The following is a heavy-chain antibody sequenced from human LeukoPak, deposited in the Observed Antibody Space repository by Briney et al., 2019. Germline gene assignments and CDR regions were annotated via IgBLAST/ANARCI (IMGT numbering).Heavy chain of an antibody. CDR1: GYTFTSYG. V-gene: IGHV1-18*01. J-gene: IGHJ5*02. D-gene: IGHD6-19*01. CDR3: AREDSSGWSSLNWFDP. CDR2: ISAYNGNT. Sequence: ASVKVSCKASGYTFTSYGISWVRQAPGQGLEWMGWISAYNGNTNYAQKLQGRVTMTTDTSTSTAYMELRSLRSDDTAAYYCAREDSSGWSSLNWFDPWGQGTLVTVSS.